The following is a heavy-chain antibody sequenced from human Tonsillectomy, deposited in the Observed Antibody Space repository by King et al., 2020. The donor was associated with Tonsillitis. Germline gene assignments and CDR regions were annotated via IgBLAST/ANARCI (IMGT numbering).Heavy chain of an antibody. CDR1: GFTFSSYG. J-gene: IGHJ4*02. V-gene: IGHV3-33*05. D-gene: IGHD5-18*01. CDR2: ISYDGSNN. Sequence: VHLVESGGGVVQPGRSLRLSCAASGFTFSSYGMHWVRQAPGKGLEWVAVISYDGSNNYYADSVKGRFTISRDNSKNTLYLQMNSLRAEDTAVYYCASLGSYGYSGYFDYWGQGTLVTVSS. CDR3: ASLGSYGYSGYFDY.